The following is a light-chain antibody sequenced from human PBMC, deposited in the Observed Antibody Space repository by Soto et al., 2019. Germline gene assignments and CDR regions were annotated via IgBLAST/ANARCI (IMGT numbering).Light chain of an antibody. CDR1: QSVSGN. V-gene: IGKV3-15*01. CDR2: GAS. Sequence: EIVMTQSPATLSVSPGESATLSCRASQSVSGNLAWYQQKPGQAPRLLIYGASTRATGIPARFGGSGSGTEFTLTISSLQSEDFAVYYCQQYNNWPPLTFGGGTKVEIK. CDR3: QQYNNWPPLT. J-gene: IGKJ4*01.